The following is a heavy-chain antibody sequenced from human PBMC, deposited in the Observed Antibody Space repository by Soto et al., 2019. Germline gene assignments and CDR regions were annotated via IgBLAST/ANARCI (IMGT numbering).Heavy chain of an antibody. CDR3: AKQTGIAAAGGFAFDI. CDR1: GLTFRSYA. J-gene: IGHJ3*02. D-gene: IGHD6-13*01. Sequence: GGSLRLSCAASGLTFRSYAMSWIRPAPGKGLEWVSAISGSGGSTYYADSVKGRFTISRDNSKNTLYLQMNSLRAEDTAVYYCAKQTGIAAAGGFAFDIWGQGTMVTVSS. V-gene: IGHV3-23*01. CDR2: ISGSGGST.